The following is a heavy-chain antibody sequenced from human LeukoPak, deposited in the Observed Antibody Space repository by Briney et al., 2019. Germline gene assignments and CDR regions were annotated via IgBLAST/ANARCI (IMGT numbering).Heavy chain of an antibody. D-gene: IGHD3-10*01. Sequence: GGSLRLSCAASGFTFNIYGMHWVRQAPGKGLEWVAVIWSDGSNKYYADSVKGRFTISRDNSKNTLYLQMNSLRAEDTAVYYCARDAEGGVIDLPGDYWGQGTLVTVSS. CDR1: GFTFNIYG. CDR3: ARDAEGGVIDLPGDY. CDR2: IWSDGSNK. V-gene: IGHV3-33*01. J-gene: IGHJ4*02.